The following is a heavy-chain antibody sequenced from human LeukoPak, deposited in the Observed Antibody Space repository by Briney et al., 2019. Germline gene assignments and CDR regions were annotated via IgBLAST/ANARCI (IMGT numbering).Heavy chain of an antibody. CDR1: GFTFSSYA. CDR2: ISYDGSNK. J-gene: IGHJ4*02. V-gene: IGHV3-30-3*01. CDR3: ARWKLGALRDTVGGYYFDY. Sequence: SLRLSCAASGFTFSSYAMHWVRQAPGKGLEWVAVISYDGSNKYYADSVKGRFTIPRDNSKNTLYLQMNSLRAEDTAGYCCARWKLGALRDTVGGYYFDYWGEGTLVSVSS. D-gene: IGHD4-23*01.